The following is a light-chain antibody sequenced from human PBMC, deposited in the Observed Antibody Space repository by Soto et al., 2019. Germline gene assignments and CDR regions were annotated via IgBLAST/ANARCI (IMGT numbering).Light chain of an antibody. CDR2: GAS. Sequence: EITLTQSPGTLSVSPGESATLSCRASQNVLSNLAWYQQKPGQAPRLLIYGASTRATCIPARFSGSGSGTQFTLTIGSLQSEDFALYYCQQYISWPRTFGQGTRVEI. CDR3: QQYISWPRT. CDR1: QNVLSN. V-gene: IGKV3-15*01. J-gene: IGKJ1*01.